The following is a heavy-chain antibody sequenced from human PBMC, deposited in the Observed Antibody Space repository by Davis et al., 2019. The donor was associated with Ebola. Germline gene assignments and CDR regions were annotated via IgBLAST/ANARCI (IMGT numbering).Heavy chain of an antibody. V-gene: IGHV3-48*04. CDR3: ASNGSYSTPIDY. CDR1: GFTFSSYS. Sequence: GESLKISCAASGFTFSSYSMNWVRQAPGKGLEWVSYISSSGSTIYYADSVKGRFTISRDNAKNSLYLQMNSLRAEDTAVYYCASNGSYSTPIDYWGQGTLVTVSS. CDR2: ISSSGSTI. D-gene: IGHD1-26*01. J-gene: IGHJ4*02.